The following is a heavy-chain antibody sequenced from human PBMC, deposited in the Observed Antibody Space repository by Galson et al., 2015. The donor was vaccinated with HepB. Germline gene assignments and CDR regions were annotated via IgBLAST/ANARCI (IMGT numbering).Heavy chain of an antibody. CDR3: ATTIVGATGFDP. Sequence: SVKVSCKASGYTFTSYAMHWVRQAPGQRLEWMGWINAGNGNTKYSQKFQGRVTITRDTSASTAYMELSSLRSEDTAAYYCATTIVGATGFDPWGQGTLVTVSS. V-gene: IGHV1-3*01. D-gene: IGHD1-26*01. J-gene: IGHJ5*02. CDR1: GYTFTSYA. CDR2: INAGNGNT.